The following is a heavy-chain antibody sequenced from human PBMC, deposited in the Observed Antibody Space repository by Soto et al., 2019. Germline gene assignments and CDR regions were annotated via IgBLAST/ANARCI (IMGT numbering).Heavy chain of an antibody. Sequence: SETLSLTCTVSGGSISSDYCSWIRQPPGKGLEWVGYIYYSGSTTYSPSLKSRVTISVDTSKNQFSLKLDSVTAADTAVYYCARLGGYYQAFDQWGQGSLVTVSS. D-gene: IGHD3-22*01. CDR3: ARLGGYYQAFDQ. CDR1: GGSISSDY. J-gene: IGHJ4*02. V-gene: IGHV4-59*08. CDR2: IYYSGST.